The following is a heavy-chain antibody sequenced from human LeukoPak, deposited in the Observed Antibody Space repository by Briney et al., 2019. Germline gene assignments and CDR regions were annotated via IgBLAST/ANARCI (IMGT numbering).Heavy chain of an antibody. D-gene: IGHD2-21*02. CDR3: ARRVVVVTANDKSDAFDV. Sequence: PSETLSLTCTVSGGSISSYYWSWIRQPPGEGLEWVGYTYYSGSTNYNPSLKSRVTISLDTSKNQFSLKLNSVTAADTAVYYCARRVVVVTANDKSDAFDVWGQGTVVTVSS. V-gene: IGHV4-59*01. CDR2: TYYSGST. CDR1: GGSISSYY. J-gene: IGHJ3*01.